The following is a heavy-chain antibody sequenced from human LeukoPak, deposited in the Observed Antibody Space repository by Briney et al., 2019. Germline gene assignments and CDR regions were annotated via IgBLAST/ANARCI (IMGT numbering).Heavy chain of an antibody. CDR3: VKDPRDTYGTNWFVS. V-gene: IGHV3-23*01. Sequence: GGSLRLSCVTSGFSSVNYAMSWVRQAPGKGLQWVSQISGTGGATWYAGFARNRFTISRDNSKKTLYLQMSGLRVEDTAMYYCVKDPRDTYGTNWFVSWGQGTLLIVSS. J-gene: IGHJ5*01. D-gene: IGHD2-21*01. CDR2: ISGTGGAT. CDR1: GFSSVNYA.